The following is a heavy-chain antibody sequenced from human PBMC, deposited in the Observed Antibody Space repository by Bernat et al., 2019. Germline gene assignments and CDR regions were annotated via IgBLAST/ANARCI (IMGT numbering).Heavy chain of an antibody. J-gene: IGHJ6*02. D-gene: IGHD2-2*01. CDR3: AKGGGYCSSTSCTRRHYYYYGMDV. V-gene: IGHV3-23*01. CDR2: ISGSGGST. Sequence: EVQLLESGGGLVQPGGSLRLSCAASGFTFSSYAMSWVRQAPGKGLEWVSAISGSGGSTYHADSVKGRFTISRDNSKNTLYLQMNSLRAEDTAVYYCAKGGGYCSSTSCTRRHYYYYGMDVWGQGTTVTVSS. CDR1: GFTFSSYA.